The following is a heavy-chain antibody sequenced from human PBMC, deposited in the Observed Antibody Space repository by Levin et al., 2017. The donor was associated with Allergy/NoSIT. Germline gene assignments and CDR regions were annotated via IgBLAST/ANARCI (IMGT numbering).Heavy chain of an antibody. Sequence: SETLSLTCAVYGGSFSGYYWSWIRQPPGKGLEWIGEINHSGSTNYNPSLKSRVTISVDTSKNQFSLKLSSVTAADTAVYYCARVSRYGYYFDYWGQGTLVTVSS. CDR3: ARVSRYGYYFDY. J-gene: IGHJ4*02. D-gene: IGHD4-17*01. CDR1: GGSFSGYY. V-gene: IGHV4-34*01. CDR2: INHSGST.